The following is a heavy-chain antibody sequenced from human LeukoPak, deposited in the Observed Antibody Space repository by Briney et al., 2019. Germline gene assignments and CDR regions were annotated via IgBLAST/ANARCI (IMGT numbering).Heavy chain of an antibody. CDR2: IYYSGST. Sequence: SQTLSLTCTVSGGSISSGGYYWSWIRQHPGKGLEWIGYIYYSGSTYYNPSLKSRVTISVDTSKNQFSLKLNSVTPEDTAVYYCAREVRYSSSSDNWFDPWGQGTLVTVSS. D-gene: IGHD6-6*01. V-gene: IGHV4-31*03. CDR3: AREVRYSSSSDNWFDP. J-gene: IGHJ5*02. CDR1: GGSISSGGYY.